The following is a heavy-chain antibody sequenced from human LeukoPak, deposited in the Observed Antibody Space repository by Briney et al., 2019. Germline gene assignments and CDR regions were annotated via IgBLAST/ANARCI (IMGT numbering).Heavy chain of an antibody. V-gene: IGHV3-7*01. CDR1: GFTFSSYW. CDR2: IKQDGSEK. D-gene: IGHD2-2*01. Sequence: GGSLRLSCAASGFTFSSYWMSWVRQAPGKGLEWVANIKQDGSEKYYVDSVKGRFTISRDNAKNTLYLQMNSLRAEDTAVYYCARASRYCSSTSCYPKYWGQGTLVTVSS. CDR3: ARASRYCSSTSCYPKY. J-gene: IGHJ4*02.